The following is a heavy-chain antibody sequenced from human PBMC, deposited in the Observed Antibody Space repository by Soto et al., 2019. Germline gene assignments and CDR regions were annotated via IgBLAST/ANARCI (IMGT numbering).Heavy chain of an antibody. Sequence: VGPLSISSGASEFICSSQDISCLRQVPGKGLECVSTIPVDGRRFYVDSVKGRFTISRDTCQNTLYLQMNSLTAGDTALYYCAAATATGAGALEIGGKGTMVPVSS. J-gene: IGHJ3*02. CDR2: IPVDGRR. D-gene: IGHD2-8*02. V-gene: IGHV3-23*01. CDR3: AAATATGAGALEI. CDR1: EFICSSQD.